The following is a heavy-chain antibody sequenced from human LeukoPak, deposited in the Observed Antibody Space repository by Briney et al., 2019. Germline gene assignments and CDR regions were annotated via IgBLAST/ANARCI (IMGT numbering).Heavy chain of an antibody. Sequence: SGGSLRLSCAASGFTFSSYSMNWVRQAPGKGLEWVSTISSSSSYIYYADSVKGRFTISRDNAKNSLYLQMNSLRAEDTAVYYCARGSGTTTFDYWGQGTLVTVSS. V-gene: IGHV3-21*01. D-gene: IGHD1-14*01. CDR3: ARGSGTTTFDY. CDR1: GFTFSSYS. CDR2: ISSSSSYI. J-gene: IGHJ4*02.